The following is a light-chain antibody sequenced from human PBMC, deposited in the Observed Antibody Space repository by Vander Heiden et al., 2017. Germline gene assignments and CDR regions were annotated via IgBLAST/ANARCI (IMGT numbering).Light chain of an antibody. CDR1: QNINHF. CDR3: QQVDTWPLT. CDR2: DAS. V-gene: IGKV3-11*01. J-gene: IGKJ4*01. Sequence: EIVLTQSPATLSLSPGESATLSCRASQNINHFLAWYQQKPGQTPRLLFYDASKRATGIPARFSGTGPGTDFTLAISSLEPEDCAVYYCQQVDTWPLTFGGGTKVEIK.